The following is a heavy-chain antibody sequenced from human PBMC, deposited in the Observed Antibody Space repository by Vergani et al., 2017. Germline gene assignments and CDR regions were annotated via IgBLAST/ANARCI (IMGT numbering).Heavy chain of an antibody. D-gene: IGHD2-15*01. V-gene: IGHV3-11*04. Sequence: VQLLESGGGLVQPGGSLRLSCGASGFTFTDYYMTWIRQAPGKGLEWLSYISSSDSAIYYADSVKGRFTISRDNAKSSLYLQMNSLRVEDTAVYYCARNRGYCRGHSFXGNLVGSAFDGMDVWGQGTMVTVS. J-gene: IGHJ6*02. CDR1: GFTFTDYY. CDR2: ISSSDSAI. CDR3: ARNRGYCRGHSFXGNLVGSAFDGMDV.